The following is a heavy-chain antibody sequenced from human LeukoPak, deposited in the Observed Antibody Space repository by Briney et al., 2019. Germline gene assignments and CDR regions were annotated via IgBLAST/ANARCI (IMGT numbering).Heavy chain of an antibody. Sequence: SETLSLTCTVSGGSISSGGYYWSWIRQHPGKGLEWIGYIYYSGSTYYNPSLKSRVTISVDTSKNQFSLKLSSVTAADTAVYYCARESPGGGRAAGWVDYWGQGTLVTVSS. V-gene: IGHV4-31*03. D-gene: IGHD6-13*01. CDR3: ARESPGGGRAAGWVDY. J-gene: IGHJ4*02. CDR2: IYYSGST. CDR1: GGSISSGGYY.